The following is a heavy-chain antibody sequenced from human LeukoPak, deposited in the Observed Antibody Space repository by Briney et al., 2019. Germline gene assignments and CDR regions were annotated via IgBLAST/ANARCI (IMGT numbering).Heavy chain of an antibody. CDR3: ARDDRVGDGYNSRSFGFDY. CDR1: GYTFTSYG. Sequence: ASVKVSCKASGYTFTSYGISWVRRAPGQGLEWMGWISAYNGNTNYAQKLQGRVTMTTDTSTSTAYMELRSLRSDDTAVYYCARDDRVGDGYNSRSFGFDYWGQGTLVTVSS. J-gene: IGHJ4*02. D-gene: IGHD5-24*01. CDR2: ISAYNGNT. V-gene: IGHV1-18*01.